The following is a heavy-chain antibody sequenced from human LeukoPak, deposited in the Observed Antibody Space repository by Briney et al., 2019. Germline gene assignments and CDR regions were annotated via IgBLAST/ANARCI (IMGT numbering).Heavy chain of an antibody. V-gene: IGHV4-39*01. Sequence: SETLSLTCTVSGGSISSSSYYWGWIRQPPGKGLEWIGSIYYSGSTYYNPSLKSRVTISVDTSKNQFSLKLSPVTAADTAVYYCASGYSSSWYAYWGQGTLVTVSS. CDR1: GGSISSSSYY. D-gene: IGHD6-13*01. CDR3: ASGYSSSWYAY. J-gene: IGHJ4*02. CDR2: IYYSGST.